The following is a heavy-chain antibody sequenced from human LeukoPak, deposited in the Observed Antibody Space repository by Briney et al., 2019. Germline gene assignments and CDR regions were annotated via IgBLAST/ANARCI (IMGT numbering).Heavy chain of an antibody. CDR2: IKSKTDGGTT. Sequence: GGSLRLSCAASGFTFSNAWMSWVRQAPGKGLEWVGRIKSKTDGGTTDYAAPVKGRFTISRDDSKNTLYLQMNSLKTEGTAVYYRTTDPPVPADDAFDIWGQGTMVTVSS. CDR1: GFTFSNAW. CDR3: TTDPPVPADDAFDI. J-gene: IGHJ3*02. D-gene: IGHD2-2*01. V-gene: IGHV3-15*01.